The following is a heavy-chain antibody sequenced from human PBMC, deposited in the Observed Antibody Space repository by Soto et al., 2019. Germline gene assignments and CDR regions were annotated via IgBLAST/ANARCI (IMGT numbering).Heavy chain of an antibody. CDR1: GFTFSSYA. V-gene: IGHV3-23*01. Sequence: EVHLLESGGGLVQPGGSLRLSCAASGFTFSSYAMAWVRQAPGEGLEWVSSIGGSGSYTYYADSVKGRFTVSRDNFKRTLYLQMNSLRAEDTAVYYCAKDNLAPYSRGLEIRFDPCGQVTLVTVSS. D-gene: IGHD6-19*01. CDR2: IGGSGSYT. CDR3: AKDNLAPYSRGLEIRFDP. J-gene: IGHJ5*02.